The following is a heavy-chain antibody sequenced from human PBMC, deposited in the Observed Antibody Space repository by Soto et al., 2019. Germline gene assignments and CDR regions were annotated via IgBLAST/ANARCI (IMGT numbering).Heavy chain of an antibody. CDR1: GYTFTSYY. J-gene: IGHJ4*02. CDR3: AREGRSSYSSGWYYFDY. V-gene: IGHV1-46*01. CDR2: INPSGGST. Sequence: QVQLVQSGAEVKKHGASVKVSCKASGYTFTSYYMHWVRQAHGQGLEWMGIINPSGGSTSYAQKYQGRVTMTRDTSTSTVDMELSSLRSEDTAVYYCAREGRSSYSSGWYYFDYWGQGTLVTVSS. D-gene: IGHD6-19*01.